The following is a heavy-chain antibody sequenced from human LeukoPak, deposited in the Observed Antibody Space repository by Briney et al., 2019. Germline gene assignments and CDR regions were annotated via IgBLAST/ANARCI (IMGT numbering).Heavy chain of an antibody. Sequence: ASAKVSCKASGYTFTSYYLHWVRQAPGLGLEWMGIISPSSGSTSYAQRFQGRVTMTEDTSTDTAYMELSSLRSEDTAVYYCARGIVGATTEGGDAFDIWGQGTMVTVSS. CDR2: ISPSSGST. D-gene: IGHD1-26*01. CDR1: GYTFTSYY. J-gene: IGHJ3*02. V-gene: IGHV1-46*01. CDR3: ARGIVGATTEGGDAFDI.